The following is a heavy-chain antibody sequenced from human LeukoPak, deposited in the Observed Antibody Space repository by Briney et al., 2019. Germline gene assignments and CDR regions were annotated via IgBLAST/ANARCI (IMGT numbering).Heavy chain of an antibody. CDR2: ISSSSSTI. J-gene: IGHJ4*02. V-gene: IGHV3-48*04. CDR3: ARTTYYYDSSGYEFDY. CDR1: GLTFSSYS. Sequence: PGGSLRLSCAASGLTFSSYSMNWVRQAPGKGLEWVSYISSSSSTIYYADSVKGRFTISRDNAKNSLYLQMNSLRAEDTAVYYCARTTYYYDSSGYEFDYWGQGTLVTVSS. D-gene: IGHD3-22*01.